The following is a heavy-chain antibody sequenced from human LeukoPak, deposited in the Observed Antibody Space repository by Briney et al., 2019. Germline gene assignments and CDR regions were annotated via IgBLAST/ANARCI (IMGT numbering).Heavy chain of an antibody. CDR3: ARDGIVGATSHFDY. J-gene: IGHJ4*02. CDR1: GFTFSSYG. Sequence: GGSLRLSCAASGFTFSSYGMHWVRQAPGKGLEWVSSISSSRSYIYYADSVKGRFTISRDNAKNSLYLQMNSLRAEDTAVYYCARDGIVGATSHFDYWGQGTLVTVSS. D-gene: IGHD1-26*01. V-gene: IGHV3-21*01. CDR2: ISSSRSYI.